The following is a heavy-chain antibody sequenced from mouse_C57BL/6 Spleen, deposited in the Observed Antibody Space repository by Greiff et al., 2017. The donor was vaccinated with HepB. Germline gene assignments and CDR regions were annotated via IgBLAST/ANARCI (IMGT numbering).Heavy chain of an antibody. CDR1: GYAFSSYW. CDR2: IYPGDGDT. D-gene: IGHD1-3*01. V-gene: IGHV1-80*01. CDR3: ARAQDFDY. J-gene: IGHJ2*01. Sequence: VQLQQSGAELVKPGASVKISCTASGYAFSSYWMNWVKQRPGKGLEWIGQIYPGDGDTNYNGKFKGKATLTADKSSSTASLQLSSLPSDDSAVYFCARAQDFDYCGQGPTLTVSS.